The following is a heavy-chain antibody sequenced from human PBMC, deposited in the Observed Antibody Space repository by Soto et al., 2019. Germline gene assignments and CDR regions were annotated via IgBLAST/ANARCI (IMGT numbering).Heavy chain of an antibody. Sequence: SETLSLTCTVSGGSISSYYWSRIRQPPGKGLEWIGYIYYSGSTNYNPSLKSRVTVSVDTSKNQFSLKLSSVTAADTAVYYCARDSVVPAAPWAYYMDVWGKGTTVTVSS. CDR1: GGSISSYY. D-gene: IGHD2-2*01. J-gene: IGHJ6*03. CDR2: IYYSGST. CDR3: ARDSVVPAAPWAYYMDV. V-gene: IGHV4-59*01.